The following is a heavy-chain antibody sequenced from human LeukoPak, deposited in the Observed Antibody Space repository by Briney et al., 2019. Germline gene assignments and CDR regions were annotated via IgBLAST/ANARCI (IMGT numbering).Heavy chain of an antibody. CDR3: ARQGPPVRGVIPHYCDS. Sequence: SETLALTCTVSGGSISSSNYYWGWIRQPPGKGLEWIGIIHYSGSTYYNPSLKSRVTISVDTSKNQFSLKLRSVTAADTAVYYCARQGPPVRGVIPHYCDSWGQGTLVTVSS. V-gene: IGHV4-39*01. CDR2: IHYSGST. J-gene: IGHJ4*02. CDR1: GGSISSSNYY. D-gene: IGHD3-10*01.